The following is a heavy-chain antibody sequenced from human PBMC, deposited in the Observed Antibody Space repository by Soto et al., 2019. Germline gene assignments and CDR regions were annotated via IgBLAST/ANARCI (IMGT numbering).Heavy chain of an antibody. V-gene: IGHV4-39*01. CDR3: ARHKSIWFGEPSGFDP. CDR1: GGSISSSSYY. J-gene: IGHJ5*02. D-gene: IGHD3-10*01. Sequence: QLQLQESGPGLVKPSETLSLTCTVSGGSISSSSYYWGWIRQPPGKGLEWIGSIYYSGSTYYNPSLKSRVTISVDTSKNQFSLKLSSVTAADTAVYYCARHKSIWFGEPSGFDPWGQGTLVTVSS. CDR2: IYYSGST.